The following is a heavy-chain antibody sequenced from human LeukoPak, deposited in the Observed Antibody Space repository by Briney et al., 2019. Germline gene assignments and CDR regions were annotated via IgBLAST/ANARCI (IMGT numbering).Heavy chain of an antibody. CDR2: INPNSGGT. J-gene: IGHJ4*02. D-gene: IGHD5-18*01. V-gene: IGHV1-2*06. Sequence: VASVKVSCKASGYTFTGYYMHWVRQAPGQGLEWMGRINPNSGGTNYAQKFQGRVTMTRDTSISTAYMELSRLRSDDTAVYYCARETVLPAMVSYFDYWGQGTLVTVSS. CDR1: GYTFTGYY. CDR3: ARETVLPAMVSYFDY.